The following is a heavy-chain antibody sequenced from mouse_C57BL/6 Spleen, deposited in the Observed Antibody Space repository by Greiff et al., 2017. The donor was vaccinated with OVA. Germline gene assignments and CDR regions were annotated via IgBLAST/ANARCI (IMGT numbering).Heavy chain of an antibody. CDR3: ARGEARGDGYLYYAMDY. J-gene: IGHJ4*01. CDR1: GYSITSGYY. V-gene: IGHV3-6*01. D-gene: IGHD2-3*01. Sequence: EVQLQQSGPGLVKPSQSLSLTCSVTGYSITSGYYWNWIRQFPGNKLEWMGYISYDGSNNYNPSLKNRISITRDTSKNQFFLKLNSVTTEDTATYYCARGEARGDGYLYYAMDYWGQGTSVTVSS. CDR2: ISYDGSN.